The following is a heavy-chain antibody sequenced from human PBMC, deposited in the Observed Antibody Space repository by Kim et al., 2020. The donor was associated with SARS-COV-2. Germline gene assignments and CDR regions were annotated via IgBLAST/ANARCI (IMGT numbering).Heavy chain of an antibody. D-gene: IGHD3-9*01. CDR1: GGSISSYY. Sequence: SETLSLTCTVSGGSISSYYWSWIRQPPGKGLEWIGYIYYSGSTNYNPSLKSRVTISVDTSKNQFSLKLSSVTAADTAVYYCAREIAYYDILTGYSAGAFDIWGQGTMVTVSS. CDR3: AREIAYYDILTGYSAGAFDI. V-gene: IGHV4-59*01. CDR2: IYYSGST. J-gene: IGHJ3*02.